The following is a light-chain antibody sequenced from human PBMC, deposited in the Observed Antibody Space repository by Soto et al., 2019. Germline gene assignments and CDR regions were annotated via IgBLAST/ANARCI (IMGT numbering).Light chain of an antibody. CDR3: SSYTSSSTYVV. Sequence: QSALTQPASVSGSPGQSITISCTGTSSDVGGYNYVSWYQQHPGKAPKLMIYDVSNRPSGVSNRFSGSKSGITASLTISGLQAEDEADYYCSSYTSSSTYVVFGGGTQLTVL. J-gene: IGLJ2*01. CDR1: SSDVGGYNY. CDR2: DVS. V-gene: IGLV2-14*01.